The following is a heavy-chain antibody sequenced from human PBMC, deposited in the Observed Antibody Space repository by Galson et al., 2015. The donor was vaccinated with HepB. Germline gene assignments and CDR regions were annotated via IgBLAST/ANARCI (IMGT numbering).Heavy chain of an antibody. CDR1: GFTFSSYA. D-gene: IGHD3-9*01. CDR2: INHSGST. V-gene: IGHV4-34*01. Sequence: LRLSCAASGFTFSSYAMSRVRQAPGKGLEWIGEINHSGSTNYNPSLKSRVTISVDTSKNQFSLKLSSVTAADTAVYYCARGLRLRYFLSWFDPWGQGTLVTVSS. CDR3: ARGLRLRYFLSWFDP. J-gene: IGHJ5*02.